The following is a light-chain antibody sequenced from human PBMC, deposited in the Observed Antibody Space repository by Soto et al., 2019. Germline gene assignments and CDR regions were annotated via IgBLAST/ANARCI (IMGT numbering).Light chain of an antibody. CDR3: QQYARSPWT. CDR2: GSS. CDR1: QTVSSGY. Sequence: EVVLTQSPGTLSLSPGEAATLSCRASQTVSSGYLAGYQQRSGQAPRLLIYGSSSRASDVPDWFSGSGSGTEFSLTISSLEPEDFAVYFGQQYARSPWTFGQGTKLDIK. J-gene: IGKJ1*01. V-gene: IGKV3-20*01.